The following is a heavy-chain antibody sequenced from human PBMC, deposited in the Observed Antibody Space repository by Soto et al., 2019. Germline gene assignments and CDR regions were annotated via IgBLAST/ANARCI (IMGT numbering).Heavy chain of an antibody. Sequence: GGSLRLSCAASGFTFSDYSMNWVRQAPGKGLEWVSSINGGGGATTYADSVKGRFTISRDNSKNTLYLQMNSLRAEDTAVYYCAKDFNPRHYYGMDVWGQGTTVTVSS. CDR2: INGGGGAT. CDR3: AKDFNPRHYYGMDV. CDR1: GFTFSDYS. V-gene: IGHV3-23*01. J-gene: IGHJ6*02.